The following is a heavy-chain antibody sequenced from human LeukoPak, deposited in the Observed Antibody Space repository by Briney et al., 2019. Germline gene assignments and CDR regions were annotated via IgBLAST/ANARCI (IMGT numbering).Heavy chain of an antibody. CDR3: AREIPRMVATADY. D-gene: IGHD5-12*01. V-gene: IGHV1-18*01. CDR2: ISAYNGNT. CDR1: GYTFTTHS. J-gene: IGHJ4*02. Sequence: ASVKVSCKASGYTFTTHSINWLRQAPGQGLEWMGWISAYNGNTNYAQKLQGRVTMTTDTSTSTAYMELRSLRSDDTAVYYCAREIPRMVATADYWGQGTLVTVSS.